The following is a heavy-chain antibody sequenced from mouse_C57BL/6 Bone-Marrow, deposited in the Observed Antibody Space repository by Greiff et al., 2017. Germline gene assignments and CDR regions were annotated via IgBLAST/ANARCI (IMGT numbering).Heavy chain of an antibody. CDR1: GYTFTSYG. V-gene: IGHV1-81*01. Sequence: QVQLKQSGAELARPGASVKLSCKASGYTFTSYGISWVKQRTGQGLEWIGEIYPRSGNTYYNEKFKGKATLTADKSSSTAYMELRSLTSEDSAVYFCARGGMVTTTGYAMDYWGQGTSVTVSS. D-gene: IGHD2-2*01. CDR3: ARGGMVTTTGYAMDY. J-gene: IGHJ4*01. CDR2: IYPRSGNT.